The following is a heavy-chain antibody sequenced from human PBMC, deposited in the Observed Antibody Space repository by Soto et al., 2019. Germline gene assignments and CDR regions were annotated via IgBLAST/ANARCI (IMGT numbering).Heavy chain of an antibody. Sequence: QVQLVESGGGVVQPGRSLRLSCAASGITFSSFGMHWVRQAPGKGLEWVAVISHDGNTEFYADSVKGRFTISRDNSKNTLYLQMTSLRAEDTAVYYCAKEGDIVGVSGYLSFDYWGQGTLVTVSS. V-gene: IGHV3-30*18. CDR3: AKEGDIVGVSGYLSFDY. CDR1: GITFSSFG. CDR2: ISHDGNTE. D-gene: IGHD2-2*01. J-gene: IGHJ4*02.